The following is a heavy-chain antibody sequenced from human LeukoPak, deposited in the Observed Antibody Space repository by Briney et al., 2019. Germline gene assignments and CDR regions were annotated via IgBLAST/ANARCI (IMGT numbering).Heavy chain of an antibody. D-gene: IGHD5-24*01. CDR2: ISSSSSTI. CDR1: GFTFSSYS. Sequence: GGSLRLSCAASGFTFSSYSMNWVRQAPGKGLEWVSYISSSSSTIYYADSVKGRFTISRDNAKNSLYLQMNSLRAEDTAVYYCAKDMGGLKRWLQFSLDYWGQGTLVTVSS. J-gene: IGHJ4*02. V-gene: IGHV3-48*01. CDR3: AKDMGGLKRWLQFSLDY.